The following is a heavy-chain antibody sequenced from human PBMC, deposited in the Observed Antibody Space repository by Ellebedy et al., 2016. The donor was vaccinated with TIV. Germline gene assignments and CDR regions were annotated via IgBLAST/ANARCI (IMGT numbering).Heavy chain of an antibody. J-gene: IGHJ6*02. V-gene: IGHV1-69*06. D-gene: IGHD2-15*01. CDR3: ARSPSGGLGYYYGMDV. CDR2: IIPIFGTA. CDR1: GGTFSSYA. Sequence: SVKVSXXASGGTFSSYAISWVRQAPGQGLEWMGGIIPIFGTANYAQKFQGRVTITADKSTSTAYMELSSLRSEDTAVYYCARSPSGGLGYYYGMDVWGQGTTVTVSS.